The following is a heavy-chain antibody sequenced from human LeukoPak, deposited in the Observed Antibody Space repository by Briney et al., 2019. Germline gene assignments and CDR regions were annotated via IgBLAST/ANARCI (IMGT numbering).Heavy chain of an antibody. CDR2: INPGGSST. D-gene: IGHD1-14*01. CDR3: ARSNQADDY. Sequence: GGSLRLSCAASGFTFSFYWMHWVRRVPGQGLVWVSRINPGGSSTAYADSVKGRFTISRDNAKNTLYLQMDSLRADDTGVYYCARSNQADDYWGQGTLVTVSS. CDR1: GFTFSFYW. J-gene: IGHJ4*02. V-gene: IGHV3-74*01.